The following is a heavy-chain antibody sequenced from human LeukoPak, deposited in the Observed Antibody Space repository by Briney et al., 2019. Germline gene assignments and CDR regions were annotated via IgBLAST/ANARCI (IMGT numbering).Heavy chain of an antibody. Sequence: ASLKVSCKASGGTFSSYAISWVRQAPGQGLEWMGGIIPIFGTANYAQKFQGRVTITTDESTSTAYMELSSLRSEDTAVYYCAGAEGIAVARLRFDYYYYMDVWGKGTTVTVSS. CDR2: IIPIFGTA. CDR1: GGTFSSYA. D-gene: IGHD6-19*01. CDR3: AGAEGIAVARLRFDYYYYMDV. V-gene: IGHV1-69*05. J-gene: IGHJ6*03.